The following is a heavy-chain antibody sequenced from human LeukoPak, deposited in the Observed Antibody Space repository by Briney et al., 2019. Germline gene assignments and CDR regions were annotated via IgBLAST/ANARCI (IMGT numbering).Heavy chain of an antibody. Sequence: SVKVSCKASGYTFTGYYMHWVRQDPAPALEWMGWINPNSGGTNYAQKLQGRVTITRDTSASTAYVELSSLRSEDMAVYYCARGGHCTNGVCYDYYYYYMDVWAKGTTVTVSS. CDR1: GYTFTGYY. CDR3: ARGGHCTNGVCYDYYYYYMDV. CDR2: INPNSGGT. D-gene: IGHD2-8*01. V-gene: IGHV1-2*02. J-gene: IGHJ6*03.